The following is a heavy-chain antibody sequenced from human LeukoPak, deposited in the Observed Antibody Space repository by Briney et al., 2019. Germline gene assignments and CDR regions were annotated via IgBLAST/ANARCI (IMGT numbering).Heavy chain of an antibody. CDR2: ISAYNGNI. CDR3: AREGHYYDSSGYYLPFDY. CDR1: GYTFTSYY. D-gene: IGHD3-22*01. V-gene: IGHV1-18*04. Sequence: GASVKVSCKASGYTFTSYYMHWVRQAPGKEIEWMGWISAYNGNINYAQKIQGRVTMTTDTSKSSAYLELRSLRSDDTAVYYCAREGHYYDSSGYYLPFDYWGQGTLVSVSA. J-gene: IGHJ4*02.